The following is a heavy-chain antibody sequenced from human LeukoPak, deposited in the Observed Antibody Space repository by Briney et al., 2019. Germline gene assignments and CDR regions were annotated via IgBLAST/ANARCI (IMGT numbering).Heavy chain of an antibody. CDR1: GFIFSSYA. V-gene: IGHV3-23*01. Sequence: GGSLRLSCAASGFIFSSYAMSWVRQAPGKGLEWVAGISGSGVTTSYADSVKGRFTISRDNSHNTLYLQMHSLRGEDTAVYYCAKKGGVLLWFGELPYYFDYWGQGTLVTVSS. D-gene: IGHD3-10*01. J-gene: IGHJ4*02. CDR3: AKKGGVLLWFGELPYYFDY. CDR2: ISGSGVTT.